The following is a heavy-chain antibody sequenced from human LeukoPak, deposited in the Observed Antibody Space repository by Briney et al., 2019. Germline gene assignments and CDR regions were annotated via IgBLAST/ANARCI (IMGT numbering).Heavy chain of an antibody. Sequence: SSETLSLTCTVSGGSISSGDYYWSWIRQPPGKGLEWIGYIYYSGSTYYNPSLKSRVTISVDTSKNQFSLKLSSVTAADTAVYYCASWLQLRVYGMDVWGQGTTVTVSS. J-gene: IGHJ6*02. CDR2: IYYSGST. CDR1: GGSISSGDYY. D-gene: IGHD5-24*01. CDR3: ASWLQLRVYGMDV. V-gene: IGHV4-30-4*01.